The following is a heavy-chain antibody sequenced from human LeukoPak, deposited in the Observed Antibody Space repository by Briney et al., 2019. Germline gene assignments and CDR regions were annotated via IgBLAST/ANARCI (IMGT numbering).Heavy chain of an antibody. D-gene: IGHD3-22*01. J-gene: IGHJ4*02. CDR1: GGSISSNW. CDR2: IEDRGNT. Sequence: SETLSLTCAVSGGSISSNWWSWARQPPGKGLEWIGEIEDRGNTNYNPSLKSRVTISVDKSKIQFSLNLSSVTAADTAVYYCAGGRVSYYFFDYWGQGALVTVSS. V-gene: IGHV4-4*02. CDR3: AGGRVSYYFFDY.